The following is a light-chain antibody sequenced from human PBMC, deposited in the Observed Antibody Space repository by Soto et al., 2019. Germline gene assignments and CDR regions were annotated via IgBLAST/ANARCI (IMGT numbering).Light chain of an antibody. V-gene: IGLV3-25*03. CDR2: KDT. CDR3: QSADSSASFDVV. Sequence: SYELTQPSSASVSPGQTARITCSGDDLEKKYVYWYVQKPVQAPVLVIYKDTARRSGTPERISGSSSGTIVTLTISGVQAEDEADYYCQSADSSASFDVVFGGGTKLTVL. J-gene: IGLJ2*01. CDR1: DLEKKY.